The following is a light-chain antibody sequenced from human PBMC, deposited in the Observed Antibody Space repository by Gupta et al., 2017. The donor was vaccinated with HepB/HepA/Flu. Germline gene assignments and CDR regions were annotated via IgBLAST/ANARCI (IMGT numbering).Light chain of an antibody. CDR1: SSDVGGFDY. V-gene: IGLV2-8*01. CDR2: GVS. Sequence: ALTSPSSPSGSPGQSVTIPFPGSSSDVGGFDYVSWYQQHPGKAPKLIIYGVSKRPSGVPDRFSGSKSDNTASLTVSGLQAEDEADYYCSSYAGSNTYVFGTGTKLTVL. CDR3: SSYAGSNTYV. J-gene: IGLJ1*01.